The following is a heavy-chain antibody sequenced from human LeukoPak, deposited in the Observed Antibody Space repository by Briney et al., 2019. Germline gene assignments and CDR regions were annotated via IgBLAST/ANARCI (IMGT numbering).Heavy chain of an antibody. Sequence: ASVKVSCKVSGYTLTELSMHWVRQAPGKGLEWMGGFDPEDGETIYAQKFQGRITVTEDTSTDTAYMELSSLRSEDTAVYYCATEAYCSSTSCPPKTNWFDPWGQGTLVTVSS. CDR2: FDPEDGET. D-gene: IGHD2-2*01. CDR3: ATEAYCSSTSCPPKTNWFDP. J-gene: IGHJ5*02. CDR1: GYTLTELS. V-gene: IGHV1-24*01.